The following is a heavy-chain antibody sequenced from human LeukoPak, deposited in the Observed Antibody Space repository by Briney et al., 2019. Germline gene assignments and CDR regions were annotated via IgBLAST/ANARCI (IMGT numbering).Heavy chain of an antibody. CDR2: INPNSGGT. J-gene: IGHJ4*02. Sequence: ASVKVSCKASGYTFTGCYMHWVRQAPGQGLEWMGWINPNSGGTNYAQKFQGRVTMTRDTSISTAYMELSRLRSDDTAVYYCARDPRYSSSSPYYFDYWGQGTLVTVSS. CDR3: ARDPRYSSSSPYYFDY. V-gene: IGHV1-2*02. D-gene: IGHD6-6*01. CDR1: GYTFTGCY.